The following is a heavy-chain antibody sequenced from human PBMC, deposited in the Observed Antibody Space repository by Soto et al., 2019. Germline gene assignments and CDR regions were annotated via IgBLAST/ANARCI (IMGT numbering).Heavy chain of an antibody. CDR1: GFSVSGSY. CDR3: ARGSGSYSGFDY. Sequence: PGGSLRLSCAASGFSVSGSYMGWVRQAPGKGLEWVSVIYSGGSTYYADSVKGRFTISRDNSKNTLYLQMNSLRAEDTAVYYCARGSGSYSGFDYWGQGTLVTVSS. D-gene: IGHD3-10*01. V-gene: IGHV3-53*01. CDR2: IYSGGST. J-gene: IGHJ4*02.